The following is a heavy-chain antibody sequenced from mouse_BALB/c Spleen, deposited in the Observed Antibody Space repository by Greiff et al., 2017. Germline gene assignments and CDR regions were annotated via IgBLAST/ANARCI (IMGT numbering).Heavy chain of an antibody. CDR3: ARDQAMITSAWFAY. D-gene: IGHD2-4*01. CDR1: GFSLTSYG. Sequence: VMLVESGPGLVAPSQSLSITCTVSGFSLTSYGVHWVRQPPGKGLEWLGVIWAGGSTNYNSALMSRLSISKDNSKSQVFLKMNSLQTDDTAMYYCARDQAMITSAWFAYWGQGTLVTVSA. CDR2: IWAGGST. J-gene: IGHJ3*01. V-gene: IGHV2-9*02.